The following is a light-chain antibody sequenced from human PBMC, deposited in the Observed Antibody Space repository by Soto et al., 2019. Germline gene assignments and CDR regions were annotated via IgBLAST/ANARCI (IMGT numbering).Light chain of an antibody. CDR3: QPSYSTPRT. J-gene: IGKJ1*01. Sequence: DIQMTQSPSSLSASLGDRVTITCRAGQSISTFLNWYQQKPGKAPKLLIYAATSLQSGVPSRFSGSGSGTQFTLTISSLQPEDFETYYCQPSYSTPRTFGQGTKVDIK. CDR1: QSISTF. CDR2: AAT. V-gene: IGKV1-39*01.